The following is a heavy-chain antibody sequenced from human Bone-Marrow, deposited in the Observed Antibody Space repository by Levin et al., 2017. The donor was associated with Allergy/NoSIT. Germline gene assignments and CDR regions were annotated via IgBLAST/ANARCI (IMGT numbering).Heavy chain of an antibody. CDR3: AKGPTYYYGSGRQEDAFDI. V-gene: IGHV3-30*18. CDR2: ISYDGSNK. D-gene: IGHD3-10*01. Sequence: GGSLRLSCAASGFTFSSYGMHWVRQAPGKGLEWVAVISYDGSNKYYADSVKGRFTISRDNSKNTLYLQMNSLRAEDTAVYYCAKGPTYYYGSGRQEDAFDIWGQGTMVTVSS. J-gene: IGHJ3*02. CDR1: GFTFSSYG.